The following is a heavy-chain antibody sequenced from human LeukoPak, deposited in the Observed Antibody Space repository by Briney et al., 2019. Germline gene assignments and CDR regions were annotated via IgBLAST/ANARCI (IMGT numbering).Heavy chain of an antibody. D-gene: IGHD2-2*01. CDR1: GFTFSSYA. J-gene: IGHJ4*02. V-gene: IGHV3-23*01. Sequence: SGGSLRLSCAASGFTFSSYAMSWVRQAPGKGLEWVSAISGSGGSTYYADSVKGRFTISRDNSKNTLYLQMNSLRAEDTAVYYCAKDVRPTSVIVVVPAAIGYWGQGTLVTVSS. CDR2: ISGSGGST. CDR3: AKDVRPTSVIVVVPAAIGY.